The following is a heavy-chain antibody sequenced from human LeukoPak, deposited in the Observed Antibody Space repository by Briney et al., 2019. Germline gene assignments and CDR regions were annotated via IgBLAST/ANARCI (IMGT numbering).Heavy chain of an antibody. J-gene: IGHJ4*02. CDR2: IYTSGST. Sequence: RPSQTLSLTCTVSGGSISSGSYYWNWIRQPAGKGLEWIGRIYTSGSTNYNPSLKSRVTISVDTSKNQFSLKLGSVTAADTAVYYCARGGGYNPYYWGQGTLVTVSS. D-gene: IGHD5-24*01. CDR1: GGSISSGSYY. V-gene: IGHV4-61*02. CDR3: ARGGGYNPYY.